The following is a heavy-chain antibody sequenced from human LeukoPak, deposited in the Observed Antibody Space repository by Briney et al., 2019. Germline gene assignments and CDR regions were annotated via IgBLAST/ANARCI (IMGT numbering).Heavy chain of an antibody. J-gene: IGHJ4*02. CDR2: INPNSGGT. D-gene: IGHD1-14*01. V-gene: IGHV1-2*02. CDR1: GYTFTGFY. Sequence: ASVTVSFKTSGYTFTGFYLHWVRQAPGQGLEWMGLINPNSGGTNYAQKYQARVTMTRDTSISTAYMELSSLRPDDTAVYYCARFPGESAYWGQGALVTVSS. CDR3: ARFPGESAY.